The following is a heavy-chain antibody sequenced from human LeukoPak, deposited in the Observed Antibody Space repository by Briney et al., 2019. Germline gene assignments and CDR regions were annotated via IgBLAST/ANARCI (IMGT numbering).Heavy chain of an antibody. CDR1: GFSFNRYY. V-gene: IGHV3-7*03. D-gene: IGHD4-17*01. CDR2: IKQDGSDR. J-gene: IGHJ4*02. Sequence: PGGSLRLSCVASGFSFNRYYMSWVRQAPGKGLEWVANIKQDGSDRNYVDSVKGRFTISRDNAKNSLFLQMDSLRAEDMAVYYCARDKVYRDSYFEYWGRGTLVTVSS. CDR3: ARDKVYRDSYFEY.